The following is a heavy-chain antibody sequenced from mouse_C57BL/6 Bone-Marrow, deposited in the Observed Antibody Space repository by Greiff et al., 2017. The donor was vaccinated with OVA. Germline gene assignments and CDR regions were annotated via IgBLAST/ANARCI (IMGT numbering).Heavy chain of an antibody. CDR1: GYSITSGYY. J-gene: IGHJ4*01. CDR3: ARVEFFRYAMDY. CDR2: ISYDGSN. V-gene: IGHV3-6*01. Sequence: EVQLVESGPGLVKPSQSLSLTCSVTGYSITSGYYWNWIRQFPGNKLEWMGYISYDGSNNYNPSLKNRISITRDTSKNQFFLKLNSVTTEDTATYYCARVEFFRYAMDYWGQGTSVTVSS.